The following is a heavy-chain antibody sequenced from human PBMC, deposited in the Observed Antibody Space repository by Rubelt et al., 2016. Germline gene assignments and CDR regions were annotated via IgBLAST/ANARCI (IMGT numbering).Heavy chain of an antibody. V-gene: IGHV4-39*01. CDR1: GGSISSSNYY. Sequence: QLQLQESGPGLVKPSEPLSLTCTASGGSISSSNYYWGWIRQAPGKGLECIGCIYYRGSTYYNPSLTSRVIISGDTAKTQFSRKLGSVAAADTAVYYCARQRGYDFLSGDDAFDIWGQGTMVTVSS. CDR3: ARQRGYDFLSGDDAFDI. D-gene: IGHD3-3*01. J-gene: IGHJ3*02. CDR2: IYYRGST.